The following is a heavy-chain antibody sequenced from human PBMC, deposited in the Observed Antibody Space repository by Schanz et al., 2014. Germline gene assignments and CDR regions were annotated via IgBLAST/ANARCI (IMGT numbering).Heavy chain of an antibody. CDR1: GFNFSSYS. CDR2: ISGSGGST. D-gene: IGHD2-15*01. J-gene: IGHJ5*01. Sequence: EVKMVESGGGLVKPGGSLRLSCAASGFNFSSYSLNWVRQAPGKGLEWVSAISGSGGSTYYADSVKGRFTISSDSSKNTLYLQMSSLRADDTAVYYCAKTPREYCNYDNCPNWFDSWGQGTLVTASS. V-gene: IGHV3-23*04. CDR3: AKTPREYCNYDNCPNWFDS.